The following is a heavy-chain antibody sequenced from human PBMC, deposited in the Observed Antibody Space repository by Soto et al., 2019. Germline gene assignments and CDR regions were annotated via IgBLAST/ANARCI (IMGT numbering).Heavy chain of an antibody. CDR1: GFTFSDYY. CDR2: ISSSGSTI. Sequence: GGSLRLSCAASGFTFSDYYMSWIRQAPGKGLEWVSYISSSGSTIYYADSVKGRFTISRDNAKNSLYLQMNSLRAEDTAVYYCASPQHHRGRITSFGVVNRMGKIDYWGQGTLVTVSS. J-gene: IGHJ4*02. D-gene: IGHD3-3*01. V-gene: IGHV3-11*01. CDR3: ASPQHHRGRITSFGVVNRMGKIDY.